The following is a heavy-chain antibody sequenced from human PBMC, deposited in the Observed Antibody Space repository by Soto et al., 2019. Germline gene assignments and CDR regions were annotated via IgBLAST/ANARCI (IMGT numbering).Heavy chain of an antibody. D-gene: IGHD4-17*01. CDR2: IYYSGST. CDR1: GGSIRSYY. V-gene: IGHV4-59*01. CDR3: ARVDTTVRYYYGMDV. Sequence: SETLSLTCTVSGGSIRSYYWTWIRQPPGKGLEWIGYIYYSGSTNYNPSLKSRVTISVDTSKNQFSLKLSSVTAADTAVYYCARVDTTVRYYYGMDVWGQGTTVTVS. J-gene: IGHJ6*02.